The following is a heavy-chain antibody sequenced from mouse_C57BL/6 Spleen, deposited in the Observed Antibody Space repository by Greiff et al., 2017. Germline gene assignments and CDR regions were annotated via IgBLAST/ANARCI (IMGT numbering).Heavy chain of an antibody. Sequence: EVKLQESGPGMVKPSQSLSLTCTVTGYSITSGYDWHWIRHFPGNKLEWMGYISYSGSTNYNPSLKSRISITHDTSKNQFFLKLNSVTTEDTATDYCARGGYYGSSYFDYWGQGTTLTVSS. J-gene: IGHJ2*01. V-gene: IGHV3-1*01. D-gene: IGHD1-1*01. CDR3: ARGGYYGSSYFDY. CDR2: ISYSGST. CDR1: GYSITSGYD.